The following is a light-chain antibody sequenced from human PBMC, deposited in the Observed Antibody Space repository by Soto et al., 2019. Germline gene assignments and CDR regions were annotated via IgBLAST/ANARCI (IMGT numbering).Light chain of an antibody. CDR1: QTISSW. CDR3: QHYNSYSEA. Sequence: DIQMTQSPSSLSGSVVDLVTFTCPASQTISSWLAWYQQKPGKAHKLLIYKASTLKSGVPSRFSGSGSGTEFTLTISSLQPDDFATYYCQHYNSYSEAFGQGTKVDIK. CDR2: KAS. J-gene: IGKJ1*01. V-gene: IGKV1-5*03.